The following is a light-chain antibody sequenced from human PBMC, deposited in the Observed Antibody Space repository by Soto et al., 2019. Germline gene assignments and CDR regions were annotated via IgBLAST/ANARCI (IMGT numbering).Light chain of an antibody. V-gene: IGKV1D-16*01. J-gene: IGKJ1*01. CDR2: DVS. Sequence: DLQTTQSPSYVSASVGDRGAITCRASQGISRWLAWYQQKPGKAPKXXIYDVSNLESGVPSRFSGSGSGTEFSLSISSLQPDDFASYYCQQNDSYPWTFGQGTKVDIK. CDR3: QQNDSYPWT. CDR1: QGISRW.